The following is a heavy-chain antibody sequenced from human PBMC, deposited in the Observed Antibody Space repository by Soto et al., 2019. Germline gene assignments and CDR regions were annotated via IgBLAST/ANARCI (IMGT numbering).Heavy chain of an antibody. J-gene: IGHJ6*04. CDR1: GFTFSSYS. D-gene: IGHD6-6*01. CDR3: ARASGTYSSWSPLDV. CDR2: ISSSSSYI. V-gene: IGHV3-21*01. Sequence: EVQLVESGGGLVKPGGSLRLSCAASGFTFSSYSMNWVRQAPGKGLEWVSSISSSSSYIYYADSVKGRFTISRDNAKNSLYLQMTSLRAEDTAVYYCARASGTYSSWSPLDVWGKGTTVTVSS.